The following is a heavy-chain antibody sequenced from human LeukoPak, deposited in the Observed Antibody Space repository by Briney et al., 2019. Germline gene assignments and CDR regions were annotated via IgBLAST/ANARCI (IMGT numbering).Heavy chain of an antibody. V-gene: IGHV3-21*01. D-gene: IGHD3-22*01. CDR1: GFTFSSYS. CDR3: ARVYDYYDSSGYYLPFDY. Sequence: PGGSLRLSCAASGFTFSSYSMNWVRQAPGKGLEWVSSISSSSSYIYYADSVKGRFTISRDNAKNSLYLQMNSLRAEDTAVYYCARVYDYYDSSGYYLPFDYWGQGTLVTVSS. CDR2: ISSSSSYI. J-gene: IGHJ4*02.